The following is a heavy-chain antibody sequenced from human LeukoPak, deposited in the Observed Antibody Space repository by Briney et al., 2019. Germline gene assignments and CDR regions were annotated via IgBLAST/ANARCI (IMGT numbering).Heavy chain of an antibody. CDR3: ARDHGLPNA. CDR1: GFTFNSYA. Sequence: GGSLRLSCAAAGFTFNSYAMSWVRQAPGKGLEWVSTISGSDGRTYYADSVKGRFTISRDNAKNSLYLQMNSLRAEDTAVYYCARDHGLPNAWGQGTLVTVSS. J-gene: IGHJ5*02. CDR2: ISGSDGRT. V-gene: IGHV3-23*01.